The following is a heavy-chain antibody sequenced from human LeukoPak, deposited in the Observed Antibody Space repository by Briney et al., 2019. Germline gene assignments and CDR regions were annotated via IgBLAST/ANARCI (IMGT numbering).Heavy chain of an antibody. CDR1: GGSISSYY. J-gene: IGHJ5*02. Sequence: ASETLSLTCTVSGGSISSYYWSWIRQPPGKGLEWIGYIYHSGSTYYNPSLKSRVTISVDRSKNQFSLKLSSVTAADTAVYYCARDLRGGGVTSWGQGTLVTVSS. CDR2: IYHSGST. V-gene: IGHV4-59*12. D-gene: IGHD2-15*01. CDR3: ARDLRGGGVTS.